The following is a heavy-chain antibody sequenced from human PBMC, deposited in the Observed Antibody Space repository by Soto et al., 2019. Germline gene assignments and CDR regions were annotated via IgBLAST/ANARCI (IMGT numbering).Heavy chain of an antibody. CDR1: GFTFYNYA. CDR3: AKKGLGSLATYCTTGDCHYAFDV. CDR2: ISGGGDGT. D-gene: IGHD2-8*01. J-gene: IGHJ3*01. V-gene: IGHV3-23*01. Sequence: EVQLLESGGGLVLPGGSLRLSCAASGFTFYNYAMNWVRQAPGKGLEWVSTISGGGDGTYYADSVKGRFIISRDNSRNTVYLQMNSLRAEDTAVYYCAKKGLGSLATYCTTGDCHYAFDVWGQGTLVTVSS.